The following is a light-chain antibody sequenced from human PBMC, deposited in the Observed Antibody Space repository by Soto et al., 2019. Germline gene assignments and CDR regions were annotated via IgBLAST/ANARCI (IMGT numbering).Light chain of an antibody. J-gene: IGKJ5*01. V-gene: IGKV3-20*01. Sequence: EIVVTQSPGTLSLSPVSRATLSCRASQSISSSFLAWLQQKPGQAPRLLIYGAFGRATGIPDRFSGSGSGTDFTLTINRLEPEDFAVYYCQLYGSSITFGQGTRLEIK. CDR1: QSISSSF. CDR2: GAF. CDR3: QLYGSSIT.